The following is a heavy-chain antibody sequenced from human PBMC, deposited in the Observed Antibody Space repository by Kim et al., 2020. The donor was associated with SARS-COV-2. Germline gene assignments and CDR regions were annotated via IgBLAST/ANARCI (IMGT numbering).Heavy chain of an antibody. Sequence: GGSLRLSCAASGFTFSNYALYWVRQAPGKGLEWISVISYDGGGKFYADSVKGRFVISRDDSENTVYLHMNSLRPEDTAVYYCARSSKMTTLRWEFDYWGQASLVTLSS. J-gene: IGHJ4*02. V-gene: IGHV3-30*09. D-gene: IGHD2-2*01. CDR2: ISYDGGGK. CDR3: ARSSKMTTLRWEFDY. CDR1: GFTFSNYA.